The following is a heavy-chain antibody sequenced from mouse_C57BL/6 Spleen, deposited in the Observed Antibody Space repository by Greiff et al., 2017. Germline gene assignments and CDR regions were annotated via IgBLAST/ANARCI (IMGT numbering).Heavy chain of an antibody. J-gene: IGHJ1*03. D-gene: IGHD1-1*01. CDR3: ARANGSSYGWYFDV. CDR1: GFTFSDYY. CDR2: INYDGSST. V-gene: IGHV5-16*01. Sequence: EVMLVESEGGLVQPGSSMKLSCTASGFTFSDYYMAWVRQVPEKGLEWVANINYDGSSTYYLDSLKSRFIISRDNAKNILYLQMSSLKSEDAATYYCARANGSSYGWYFDVWGTGTTVTVSS.